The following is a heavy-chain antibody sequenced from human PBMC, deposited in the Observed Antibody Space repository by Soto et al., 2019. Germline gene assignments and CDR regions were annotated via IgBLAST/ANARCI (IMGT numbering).Heavy chain of an antibody. D-gene: IGHD2-2*01. V-gene: IGHV1-2*02. J-gene: IGHJ6*02. CDR2: INPNSGGT. CDR1: GYTFTGYY. Sequence: ASVKVSCKASGYTFTGYYMHWVRQAPGQGLEWMGWINPNSGGTNYAQKFQGRVTMTRDTSISTAYMELSRLRSDDTAVYYCARFSRDGYNYYGMDVWGQGTTVTVSS. CDR3: ARFSRDGYNYYGMDV.